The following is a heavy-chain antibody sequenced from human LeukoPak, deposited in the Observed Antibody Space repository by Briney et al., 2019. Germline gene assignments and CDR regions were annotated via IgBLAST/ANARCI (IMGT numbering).Heavy chain of an antibody. CDR2: ISYDGSNK. V-gene: IGHV3-30*04. CDR3: ARERGRYSYGLRVDY. D-gene: IGHD5-18*01. J-gene: IGHJ4*02. Sequence: PGGSLRLSCAASGFTFSSYAMHWVRQAPGKGLEWVAVISYDGSNKYYADSVEGRFTISRDNSKNTLYLQMNSLRAEDTAVYYCARERGRYSYGLRVDYWGQGTLVTVSS. CDR1: GFTFSSYA.